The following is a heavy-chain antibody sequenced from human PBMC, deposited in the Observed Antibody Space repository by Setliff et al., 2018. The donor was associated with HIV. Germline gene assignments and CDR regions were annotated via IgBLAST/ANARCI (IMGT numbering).Heavy chain of an antibody. D-gene: IGHD1-1*01. V-gene: IGHV3-23*01. CDR3: ARRGNLLEGRQLDS. Sequence: PGGSLRLSCAASGFTFISYAMSWVRQAPGKGLEWVSTISASGNSPYYVDSVKGRFTISRDNSRNTLYLQMNSLRAEDTALYFCARRGNLLEGRQLDSWGQGTLVTVSS. CDR2: ISASGNSP. J-gene: IGHJ4*02. CDR1: GFTFISYA.